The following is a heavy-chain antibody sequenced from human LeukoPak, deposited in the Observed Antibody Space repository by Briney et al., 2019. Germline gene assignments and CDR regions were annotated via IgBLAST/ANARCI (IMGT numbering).Heavy chain of an antibody. J-gene: IGHJ4*02. CDR2: IGASGGST. CDR1: GLTFSTYS. D-gene: IGHD3-9*01. V-gene: IGHV3-23*01. Sequence: GGSLRLSCAASGLTFSTYSMNWVRQAPGKGLEWVSGIGASGGSTYYADSVKGRFTISRDNSKNTLYLQMNSLRTEDTAVYYCAKAEGYDILTGLDYWGQRTLVTVSS. CDR3: AKAEGYDILTGLDY.